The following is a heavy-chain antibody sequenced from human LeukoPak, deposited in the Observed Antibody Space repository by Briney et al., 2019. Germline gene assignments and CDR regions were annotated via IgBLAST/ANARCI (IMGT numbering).Heavy chain of an antibody. CDR3: ARGGSGSFHV. CDR1: GFIFTSYT. D-gene: IGHD3-10*01. CDR2: ISSQGSYI. V-gene: IGHV3-21*06. Sequence: GGSLRLSCAASGFIFTSYTMNWVRQAPGKGLEWVSSISSQGSYIYYEDSLKGRFTVSRDNAQNLLYLQMDSLTAQDTAVYYCARGGSGSFHVWGKGTTVIVPS. J-gene: IGHJ6*04.